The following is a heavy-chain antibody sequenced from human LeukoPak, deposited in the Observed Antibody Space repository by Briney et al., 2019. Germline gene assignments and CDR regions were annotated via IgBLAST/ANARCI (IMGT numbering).Heavy chain of an antibody. V-gene: IGHV3-21*01. CDR3: ARARSYAFDI. CDR1: GFTFSSYS. Sequence: GGSLRLSCAAYGFTFSSYSMNWVRQAPGKGLEWVSFISTSSSYIYYADSVKGRFTISRDNAKNSLYLEMNSLRAEDTAVYYCARARSYAFDIWGQGTMVTVSS. CDR2: ISTSSSYI. J-gene: IGHJ3*02.